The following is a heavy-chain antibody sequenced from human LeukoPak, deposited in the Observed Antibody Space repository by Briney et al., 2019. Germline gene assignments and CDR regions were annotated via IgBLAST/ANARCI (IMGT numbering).Heavy chain of an antibody. J-gene: IGHJ4*02. CDR2: INPNSGGT. CDR3: ARDILAGQLVRDY. V-gene: IGHV1-2*02. Sequence: GASVKVSCKASGYTFTGYYMHWVRQAPGQGLEWMGWINPNSGGTNYAQKFQGRVTMTRDTSISTAYMELSRLRSDDTAVYYCARDILAGQLVRDYWGQGTLVTVSS. CDR1: GYTFTGYY. D-gene: IGHD6-13*01.